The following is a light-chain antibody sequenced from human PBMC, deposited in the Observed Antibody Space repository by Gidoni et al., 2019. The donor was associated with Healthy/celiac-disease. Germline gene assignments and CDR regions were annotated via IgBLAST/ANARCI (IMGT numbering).Light chain of an antibody. Sequence: EIVLTQSPGTLSLSPGERATLSCRASQSVSSSYLAWYQQKPGQAPRLLIYCASSSATGIPDRFSGSGSGTDFTLTIIRLEPEDVAVYYCQQYGSSPLTFGGGTKVEIK. J-gene: IGKJ4*01. CDR1: QSVSSSY. V-gene: IGKV3-20*01. CDR2: CAS. CDR3: QQYGSSPLT.